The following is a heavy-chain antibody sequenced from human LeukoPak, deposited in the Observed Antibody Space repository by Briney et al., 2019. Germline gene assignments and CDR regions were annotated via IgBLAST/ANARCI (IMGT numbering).Heavy chain of an antibody. D-gene: IGHD2-21*01. CDR1: GFSFNDYY. CDR3: ARSRRAYSNFDY. V-gene: IGHV3-11*03. Sequence: GGSLRLSCAVSGFSFNDYYTSWIRQAPGKGLEWVSCLSVTINYADSVKGRFTISRDNAENSLYLQMNSLRAEDTALYYCARSRRAYSNFDYWGQGTLVTVSS. CDR2: LSVTI. J-gene: IGHJ4*02.